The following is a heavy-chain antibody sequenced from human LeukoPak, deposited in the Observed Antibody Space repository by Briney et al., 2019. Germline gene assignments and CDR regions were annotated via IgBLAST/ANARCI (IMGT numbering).Heavy chain of an antibody. Sequence: SGPTLVKPTQTLTLTCSFSGFSLSSSGMGVDWIRQPPGKALEWLALIYWDDDKRYSPSLKSRLTIAQDTSKNEVVLTMTNVDPVDTATYYCAHAYCGRSSCHPYYYYNMDVWGKGTTVTVSS. CDR3: AHAYCGRSSCHPYYYYNMDV. CDR2: IYWDDDK. D-gene: IGHD2-21*01. CDR1: GFSLSSSGMG. J-gene: IGHJ6*03. V-gene: IGHV2-5*02.